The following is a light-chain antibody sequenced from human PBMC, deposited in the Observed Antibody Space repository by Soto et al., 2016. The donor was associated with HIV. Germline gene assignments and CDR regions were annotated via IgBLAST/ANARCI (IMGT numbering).Light chain of an antibody. V-gene: IGKV1-5*03. CDR1: QSVSVW. CDR2: KTS. J-gene: IGKJ1*01. CDR3: QQYNSVPWT. Sequence: DIQMTQFPSTLSASIGDRVTITCRASQSVSVWLAWYQQKPGKAPNLLIFKTSTLEIGVPSRFSGSGSGTEFTLTLSSVQPDDVGTYYCQQYNSVPWTFGQGT.